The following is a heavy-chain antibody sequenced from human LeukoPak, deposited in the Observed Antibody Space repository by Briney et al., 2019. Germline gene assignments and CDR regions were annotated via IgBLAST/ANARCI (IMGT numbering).Heavy chain of an antibody. CDR2: FDPGDGET. Sequence: ASVKVSCKVSGYTLTELSMHWVRQAPGKGLEWMGGFDPGDGETIYAQKFQGRVTMTEDTSTDTAYMELSSLRSEDTAVYYCATVFIVGAIEGFDPWGQGTLVTVSS. CDR1: GYTLTELS. J-gene: IGHJ5*02. CDR3: ATVFIVGAIEGFDP. D-gene: IGHD1-26*01. V-gene: IGHV1-24*01.